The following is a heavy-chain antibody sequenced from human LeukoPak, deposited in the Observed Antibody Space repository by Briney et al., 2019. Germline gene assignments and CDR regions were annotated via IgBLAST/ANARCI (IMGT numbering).Heavy chain of an antibody. V-gene: IGHV3-23*01. D-gene: IGHD3-10*01. CDR3: ATRGVVIRVILVGFHKEAYYFDS. CDR2: ISCSGGGT. CDR1: GITLSNYG. J-gene: IGHJ4*02. Sequence: HPGGSLRLSCAVSGITLSNYGRSWVRQAPGKGLEWVAGISCSGGGTHYADSVKGRFTISRDNPKSTLHLQMNSLRAEDTAVYFCATRGVVIRVILVGFHKEAYYFDSWGQGALVIVSS.